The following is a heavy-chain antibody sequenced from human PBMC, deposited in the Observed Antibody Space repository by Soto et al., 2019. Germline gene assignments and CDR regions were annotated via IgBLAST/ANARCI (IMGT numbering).Heavy chain of an antibody. J-gene: IGHJ6*02. CDR2: INPSSGGT. CDR3: ARDFRTYSHGVDV. Sequence: ASVKVSCKASGYPFTGPYIYWVRQAPGQGLEWMGWINPSSGGTEFAEKFQGRVTVTRDTSIRTVFLELYSLTSDDTGVYFCARDFRTYSHGVDVWGQGTAVTVSS. CDR1: GYPFTGPY. D-gene: IGHD4-4*01. V-gene: IGHV1-2*02.